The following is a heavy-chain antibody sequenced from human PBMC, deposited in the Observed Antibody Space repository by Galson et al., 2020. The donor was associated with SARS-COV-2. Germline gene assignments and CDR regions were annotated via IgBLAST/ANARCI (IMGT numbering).Heavy chain of an antibody. CDR3: ARARAVLGPIDNYYGSGSYIDY. CDR2: INHSGST. Sequence: SQTLSLTCAVYGGSFSGYYWSWIRQPPGKGLEWIGEINHSGSTNYNPSLKSRVTISVDTSKNQFSLKLSSVTAADTAVYYCARARAVLGPIDNYYGSGSYIDYWGQGTLVTVSS. D-gene: IGHD3-10*01. V-gene: IGHV4-34*01. J-gene: IGHJ4*02. CDR1: GGSFSGYY.